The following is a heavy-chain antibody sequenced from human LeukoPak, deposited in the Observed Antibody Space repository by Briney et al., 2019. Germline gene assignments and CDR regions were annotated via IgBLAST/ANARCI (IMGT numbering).Heavy chain of an antibody. J-gene: IGHJ4*02. Sequence: PGGSLSLSCAASGFTVSSNYMSWVRQAPGEGLEWVSALYSGGTTYYADSVKGRFTISRDNSKNTVYLQMNSLRAEDTAVYYCARASTTTTIFDSWGQGALVTVSS. D-gene: IGHD5/OR15-5a*01. CDR1: GFTVSSNY. CDR3: ARASTTTTIFDS. V-gene: IGHV3-53*01. CDR2: LYSGGTT.